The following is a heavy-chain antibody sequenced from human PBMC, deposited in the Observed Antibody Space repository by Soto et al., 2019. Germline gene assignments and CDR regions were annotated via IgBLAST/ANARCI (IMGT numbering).Heavy chain of an antibody. CDR2: IRAYNGNT. J-gene: IGHJ6*02. CDR1: GYTFTSYG. V-gene: IGHV1-18*01. CDR3: ARALPTMDV. Sequence: QVQLVQSGAEVKKPGASVKVSCKASGYTFTSYGISWVRQAPGQGLEWMGWIRAYNGNTNYAQKPQGRVTMTTDTSTRTAYMELRILTSDATAVYYCARALPTMDVWGQGTTVTVSS.